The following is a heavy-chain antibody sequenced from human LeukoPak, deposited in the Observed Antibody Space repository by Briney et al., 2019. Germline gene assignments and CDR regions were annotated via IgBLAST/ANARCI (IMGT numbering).Heavy chain of an antibody. CDR3: SLSLNY. CDR2: IKADGTEK. Sequence: GGSLRLSCAASGFTFGTSWMDWVRQAPGKGLEWVANIKADGTEKYYVDSVRGRFTISRDNAKNSLDLQMNSLRAEDTAVYYCSLSLNYWGQGTLVTVSS. V-gene: IGHV3-7*01. CDR1: GFTFGTSW. J-gene: IGHJ4*02.